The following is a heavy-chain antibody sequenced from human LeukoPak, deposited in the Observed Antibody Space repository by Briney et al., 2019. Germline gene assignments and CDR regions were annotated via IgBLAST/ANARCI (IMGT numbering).Heavy chain of an antibody. CDR3: ARGYCSGGSCYFGY. CDR1: GFTFSNYE. J-gene: IGHJ4*02. Sequence: GGSLRLSCAASGFTFSNYEVNWVRQAPGKGLEWVSYISSSGSTTYYADSVKGRFTISRDNAKNSLYLQMNSLRAEDTAVYYCARGYCSGGSCYFGYWGQGTLVTVSS. D-gene: IGHD2-15*01. V-gene: IGHV3-48*03. CDR2: ISSSGSTT.